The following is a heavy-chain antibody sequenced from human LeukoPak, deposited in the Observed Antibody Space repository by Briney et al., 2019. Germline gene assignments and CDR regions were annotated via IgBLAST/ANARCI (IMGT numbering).Heavy chain of an antibody. CDR1: GGTFSSYA. D-gene: IGHD3-3*01. J-gene: IGHJ4*02. V-gene: IGHV1-24*01. CDR2: FDPEDGET. Sequence: ASVKVSCKASGGTFSSYAISWVRQAPGKGLEWMGGFDPEDGETIYAQKFQGRVTMTEDTSTDTAYMELSGLRSEDTAVYYCATAEGGIRFLEWLPHYWGQGTLVTVSS. CDR3: ATAEGGIRFLEWLPHY.